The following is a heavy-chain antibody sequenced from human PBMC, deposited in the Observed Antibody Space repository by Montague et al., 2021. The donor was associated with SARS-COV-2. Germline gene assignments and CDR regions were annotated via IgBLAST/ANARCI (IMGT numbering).Heavy chain of an antibody. D-gene: IGHD3-10*01. CDR3: ARDRRTITMVRGVTHWFDP. Sequence: TLSLTCTVSGGSISSGGYYWSWIRQHPGKGLEWIGYIYYSGSTYYXPSLKSRVTISVDTSKNQFSLKLSSVTAADTAVYYCARDRRTITMVRGVTHWFDPWGQGTRVTVSS. CDR1: GGSISSGGYY. CDR2: IYYSGST. J-gene: IGHJ5*02. V-gene: IGHV4-31*03.